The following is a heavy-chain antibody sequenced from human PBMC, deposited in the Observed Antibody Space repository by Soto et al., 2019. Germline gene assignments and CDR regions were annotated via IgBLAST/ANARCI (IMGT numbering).Heavy chain of an antibody. D-gene: IGHD6-13*01. CDR2: IYWDDDK. Sequence: QITLKESGPTLVKPTQTLTLTCTFSGFSLSTSGVGVGWIRQPPGKALEWLALIYWDDDKRYSPSLKSRLTSTQHPPQTQVLLTNTNMHPVDTATYHCAHSIGHQLVPTHWFDPWGQGTLVTVSS. CDR3: AHSIGHQLVPTHWFDP. CDR1: GFSLSTSGVG. V-gene: IGHV2-5*02. J-gene: IGHJ5*02.